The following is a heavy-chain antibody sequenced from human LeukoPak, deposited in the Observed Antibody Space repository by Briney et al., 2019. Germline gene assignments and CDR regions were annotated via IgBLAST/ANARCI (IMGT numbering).Heavy chain of an antibody. J-gene: IGHJ6*02. CDR1: GFTFTTYW. D-gene: IGHD5-18*01. CDR3: ARGAVDTANAV. CDR2: INSDGSIT. Sequence: GGSLRLSCAASGFTFTTYWMHWVRQAPGKGLVWVSHINSDGSITSYADSVKGRFTISRDNAKNTLYLQMNSLRAEDTAVYYCARGAVDTANAVWGQGTTVTVSS. V-gene: IGHV3-74*01.